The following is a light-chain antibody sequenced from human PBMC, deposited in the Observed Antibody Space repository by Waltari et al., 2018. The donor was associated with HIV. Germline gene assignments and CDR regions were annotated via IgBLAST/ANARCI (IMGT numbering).Light chain of an antibody. J-gene: IGLJ1*01. V-gene: IGLV2-23*02. CDR1: SSDVGSYNL. CDR3: CSYAGSSTFLYV. CDR2: EVS. Sequence: QSALTQPASVSGSPGQSITISCTGTSSDVGSYNLVSWYQQHPSKAPKLMIYEVSKRPSGVSNRFSGSKSGNTASLTISGLQAEDEADYYCCSYAGSSTFLYVFGTGTKVTVL.